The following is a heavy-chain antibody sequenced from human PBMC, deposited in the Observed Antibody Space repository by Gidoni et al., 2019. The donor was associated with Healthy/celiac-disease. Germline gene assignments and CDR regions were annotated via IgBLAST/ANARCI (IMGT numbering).Heavy chain of an antibody. CDR3: ARERDNWNDDAFDI. J-gene: IGHJ3*02. CDR2: IYTSGST. CDR1: GGSISSGSYY. Sequence: QVQLQESGPGLVKPSQTLSLTCTVSGGSISSGSYYWSWIRQPAGKGLAWIGRIYTSGSTNYNPSLKSRVTISVDTSKNQFSLKLSSVTATDTAVYYCARERDNWNDDAFDIWGQGTMVTVSS. V-gene: IGHV4-61*02. D-gene: IGHD1-20*01.